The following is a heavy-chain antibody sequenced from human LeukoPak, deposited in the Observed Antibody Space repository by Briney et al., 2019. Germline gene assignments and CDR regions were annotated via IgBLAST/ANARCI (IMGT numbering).Heavy chain of an antibody. V-gene: IGHV1-18*01. D-gene: IGHD6-13*01. J-gene: IGHJ5*02. CDR1: GYTFTSYG. Sequence: ASVNVSCKASGYTFTSYGISWVRQAPGQGLEWMGWISAYNGNTNYAQKLQGRVTMTTDTSTSTAYMELRSLRSDDTAVYYCARDAYSSSWYGGWFDPWGQGTLVTVSS. CDR3: ARDAYSSSWYGGWFDP. CDR2: ISAYNGNT.